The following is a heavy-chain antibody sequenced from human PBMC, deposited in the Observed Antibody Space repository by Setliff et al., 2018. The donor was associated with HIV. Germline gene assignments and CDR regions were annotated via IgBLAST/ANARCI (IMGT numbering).Heavy chain of an antibody. V-gene: IGHV1-2*02. J-gene: IGHJ4*02. Sequence: ASVKVSCKASGGTFSSYAISWVRQAPGQGLEWMGWIIPNSDGTNLAQRSQGRITMTTDTSLTTAYMELSRLRSDDTAVYYCARAPYSSVMHYFDYWGQGTLVTVSS. CDR2: IIPNSDGT. D-gene: IGHD4-4*01. CDR1: GGTFSSYA. CDR3: ARAPYSSVMHYFDY.